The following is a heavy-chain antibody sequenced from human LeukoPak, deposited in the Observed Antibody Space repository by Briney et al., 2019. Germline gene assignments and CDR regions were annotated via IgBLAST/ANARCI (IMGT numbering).Heavy chain of an antibody. J-gene: IGHJ4*02. CDR3: ARGLVVTGTLDS. V-gene: IGHV3-21*01. D-gene: IGHD6-19*01. Sequence: VESLRVSCAASGFTFTPFTMNWVRQAPGKGLERVASISGTGTYIYYADSMKGRFTTSRDNGKKSLYLQMNSLTADDTAVYYCARGLVVTGTLDSWGQGTLVTVSS. CDR1: GFTFTPFT. CDR2: ISGTGTYI.